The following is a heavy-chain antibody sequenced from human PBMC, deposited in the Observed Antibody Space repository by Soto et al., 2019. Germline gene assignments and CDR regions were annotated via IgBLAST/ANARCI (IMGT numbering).Heavy chain of an antibody. J-gene: IGHJ4*02. CDR1: GFTFTRYS. V-gene: IGHV3-21*06. CDR3: ARESEDLTSNFDY. Sequence: GGSLRLSCAASGFTFTRYSMNWVRQAPGKGLAWVSSISSTTNYIYYGDSMKGRFTISRDNAKNSLYLEMNGLRAEDTAVYYCARESEDLTSNFDYWGQGTLVTVSS. CDR2: ISSTTNYI.